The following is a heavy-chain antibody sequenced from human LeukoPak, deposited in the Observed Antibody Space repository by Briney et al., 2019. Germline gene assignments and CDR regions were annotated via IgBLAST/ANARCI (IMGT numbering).Heavy chain of an antibody. CDR2: IIPIFGTA. CDR1: GGTFSSYA. Sequence: SVKVSCKASGGTFSSYAISWVRQAPGQGLEWMGGIIPIFGTANYAQKFQGSVTITTDESTSTAYMELSSMRSEDTAVYYCARAYAEYSSSSGLDYWGQGTLVTVSS. J-gene: IGHJ4*02. V-gene: IGHV1-69*05. CDR3: ARAYAEYSSSSGLDY. D-gene: IGHD6-6*01.